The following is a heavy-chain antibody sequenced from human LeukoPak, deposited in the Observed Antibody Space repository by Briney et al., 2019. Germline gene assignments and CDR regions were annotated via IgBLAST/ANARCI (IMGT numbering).Heavy chain of an antibody. Sequence: SETLSLTCTVSGGSISGYYWTWIRQPPGKGLEWIGYMFYSGNTNYNPSLKSRVTVSIDTSKSQVSLKLSYVTAADTAVYYCARAARSGSLDYWGQGTLVTVSS. CDR1: GGSISGYY. D-gene: IGHD1-26*01. CDR2: MFYSGNT. J-gene: IGHJ4*02. V-gene: IGHV4-59*01. CDR3: ARAARSGSLDY.